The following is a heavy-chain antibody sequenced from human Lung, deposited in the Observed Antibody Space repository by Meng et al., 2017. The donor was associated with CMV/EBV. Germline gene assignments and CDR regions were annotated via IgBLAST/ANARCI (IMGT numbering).Heavy chain of an antibody. V-gene: IGHV3-48*04. J-gene: IGHJ4*02. CDR2: ISSSSSTI. CDR1: GFTFSSYS. Sequence: SGFTFSSYSMNWVRQAPGKGLEWVSYISSSSSTIYYADSVKGRFTISRDNAKNSLYLQMNSLRAEDTAVYYCARVENYDFWSGYYSFPYYFDYWGQGTLXTV. CDR3: ARVENYDFWSGYYSFPYYFDY. D-gene: IGHD3-3*01.